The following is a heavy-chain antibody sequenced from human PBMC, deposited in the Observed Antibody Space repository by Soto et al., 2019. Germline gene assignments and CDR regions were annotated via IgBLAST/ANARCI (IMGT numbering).Heavy chain of an antibody. V-gene: IGHV1-3*01. CDR1: GYTFTSYA. CDR2: INAGNGNT. CDR3: ARDLMRCSGGSCYSDYYYYYMDV. D-gene: IGHD2-15*01. Sequence: GPPVKVSCTASGYTFTSYAMHWVRQAPGQRLEWMGWINAGNGNTKYSQKFQGRVTITRDTSASTAYMELSSLRSEDTAVYYCARDLMRCSGGSCYSDYYYYYMDVWGKGTTVTVSS. J-gene: IGHJ6*03.